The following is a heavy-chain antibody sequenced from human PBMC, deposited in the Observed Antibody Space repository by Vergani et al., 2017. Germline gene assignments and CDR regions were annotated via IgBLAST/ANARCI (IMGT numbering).Heavy chain of an antibody. CDR1: GGSISSSSYY. Sequence: QLQLQESGPGLVKPSETLSLTCTVSGGSISSSSYYWGWIRQPPGKGLEWIGSIYYSGSTNYNPSLKSRVTMSVDTSKNQFSLKLSSVTAADTAVYYCARDLPYYDILTGTPYYYGMDVWGQGTTVTVSS. J-gene: IGHJ6*02. V-gene: IGHV4-39*07. D-gene: IGHD3-9*01. CDR2: IYYSGST. CDR3: ARDLPYYDILTGTPYYYGMDV.